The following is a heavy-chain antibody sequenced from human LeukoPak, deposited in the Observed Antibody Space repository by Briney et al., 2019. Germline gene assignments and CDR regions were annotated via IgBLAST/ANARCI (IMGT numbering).Heavy chain of an antibody. J-gene: IGHJ3*02. CDR3: AAAELRYFDWFAFDI. CDR2: ISTYSGTT. Sequence: ASVKVSCKASGYTFTSYGINWVRQAPGQGLEWMGWISTYSGTTNYAQKLQGRVTMTTDTSTTTAFMELSSLRSEDTAVYYCAAAELRYFDWFAFDIWGQGTMVTVSS. CDR1: GYTFTSYG. V-gene: IGHV1-18*01. D-gene: IGHD3-9*01.